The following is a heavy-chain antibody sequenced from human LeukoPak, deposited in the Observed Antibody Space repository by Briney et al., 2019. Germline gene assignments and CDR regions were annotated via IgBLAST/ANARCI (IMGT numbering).Heavy chain of an antibody. D-gene: IGHD2-21*02. CDR1: GYTFTGYY. CDR3: ARALMAVVTQSPEPDAFDI. J-gene: IGHJ3*02. Sequence: ASVKVSCKASGYTFTGYYMHWVRQAPGQGLEWMGWINPNSGGTNYAQKFQARLTMTRDTSLSSAYMELTNLTSNDTAVYYCARALMAVVTQSPEPDAFDIWGQGTAVTVS. CDR2: INPNSGGT. V-gene: IGHV1-2*02.